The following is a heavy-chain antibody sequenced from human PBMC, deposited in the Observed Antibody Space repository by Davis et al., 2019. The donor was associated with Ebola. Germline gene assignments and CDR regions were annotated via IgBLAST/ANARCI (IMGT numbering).Heavy chain of an antibody. J-gene: IGHJ4*02. CDR1: GYTFTSYG. CDR2: ISAYNGNT. CDR3: ARLALYCSGGSCYLGDVDY. D-gene: IGHD2-15*01. Sequence: ASVKVSCKASGYTFTSYGISWVRQAPGQGLEWMGWISAYNGNTNYAQKLQGRVTMTTDTSTSTAYMELRSLRSDDTAVYYCARLALYCSGGSCYLGDVDYWGQGTLVTVSS. V-gene: IGHV1-18*01.